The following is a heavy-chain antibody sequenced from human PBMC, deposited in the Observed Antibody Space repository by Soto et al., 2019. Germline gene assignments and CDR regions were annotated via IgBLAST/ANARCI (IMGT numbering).Heavy chain of an antibody. CDR1: GYTFTSYG. V-gene: IGHV1-18*01. J-gene: IGHJ5*02. D-gene: IGHD6-13*01. CDR3: ARSRIAAAGQYNWFDP. Sequence: ASVKVSCKASGYTFTSYGISWVRQAPGQGLEWMGWISAYNGNTNYAQKLQGRVTMTTDTSTSTAYMELRGLRSDDTAVYYCARSRIAAAGQYNWFDPWGQGTLVTVSS. CDR2: ISAYNGNT.